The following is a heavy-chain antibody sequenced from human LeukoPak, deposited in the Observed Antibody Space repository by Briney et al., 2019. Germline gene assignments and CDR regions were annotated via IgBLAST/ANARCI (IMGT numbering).Heavy chain of an antibody. Sequence: ASVKVSCKASGYTFTGYYMHWVRQAPGQGLEWMGWINPNSGGTNYVQKFQGRVTMTRDTSISTAYMELSRLRSDDTAVYYCAREGATVPFDYWGQGTLVTVSS. CDR1: GYTFTGYY. J-gene: IGHJ4*02. CDR2: INPNSGGT. CDR3: AREGATVPFDY. V-gene: IGHV1-2*02. D-gene: IGHD4-11*01.